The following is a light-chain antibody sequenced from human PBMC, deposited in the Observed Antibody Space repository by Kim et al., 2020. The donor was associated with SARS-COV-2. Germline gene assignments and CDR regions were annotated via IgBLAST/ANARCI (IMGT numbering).Light chain of an antibody. J-gene: IGKJ1*01. Sequence: EIVLTQSPATLSLSPGDRATLSCRASQFVARYLAWYQQKPGQAPRLLIYDASNRAAGIPARFSGSGSGTDFTLTISSLEPEDCAVYYCQQRSNSPPWTFGQGTKVDNK. CDR1: QFVARY. V-gene: IGKV3-11*01. CDR2: DAS. CDR3: QQRSNSPPWT.